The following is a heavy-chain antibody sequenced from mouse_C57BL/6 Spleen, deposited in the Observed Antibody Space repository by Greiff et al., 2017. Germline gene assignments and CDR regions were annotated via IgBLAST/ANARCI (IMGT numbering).Heavy chain of an antibody. V-gene: IGHV1-52*01. Sequence: QVQLQQPGAELVRPGSSVKLSCKASGYTFTSYWMHWVKQRPIQGLEWIGNIDPSDSETHYNQKFKDKATLTVAKSSSTAYMQLSSLTSEDSAVYYCARRRGNYEGYAMDYWGQGTSVTVSS. CDR2: IDPSDSET. D-gene: IGHD2-1*01. J-gene: IGHJ4*01. CDR1: GYTFTSYW. CDR3: ARRRGNYEGYAMDY.